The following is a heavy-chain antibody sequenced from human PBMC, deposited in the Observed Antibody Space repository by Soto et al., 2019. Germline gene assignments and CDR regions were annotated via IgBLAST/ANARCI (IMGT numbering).Heavy chain of an antibody. Sequence: SETLSLTCTVSGDSISGGASFWSWIRQPPGKGLEWIANVYYSGSSYYNPSLKSRLTISVDTTKNQFSLQLKSMTPADTAVYYCTKLYCSGSKCYFPRCFDAWGQGTLVTVSS. J-gene: IGHJ5*02. CDR3: TKLYCSGSKCYFPRCFDA. CDR1: GDSISGGASF. V-gene: IGHV4-31*03. CDR2: VYYSGSS. D-gene: IGHD2-15*01.